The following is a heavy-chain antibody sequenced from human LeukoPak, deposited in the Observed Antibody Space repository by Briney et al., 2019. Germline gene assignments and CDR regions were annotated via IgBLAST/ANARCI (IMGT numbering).Heavy chain of an antibody. D-gene: IGHD5-24*01. Sequence: SETLSLTCAVYGGSFSGYYWSWIRQPPGKGLEWIGEINHSGSTNYNPSLKSRVTISVDTSKNQFSLKLSSVTAADTAVYYCARPAGWLPRYYFEYWGQGTLVTVSS. CDR1: GGSFSGYY. J-gene: IGHJ4*02. V-gene: IGHV4-34*01. CDR2: INHSGST. CDR3: ARPAGWLPRYYFEY.